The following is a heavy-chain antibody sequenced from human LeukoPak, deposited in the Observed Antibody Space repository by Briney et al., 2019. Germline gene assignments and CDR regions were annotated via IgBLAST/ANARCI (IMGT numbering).Heavy chain of an antibody. J-gene: IGHJ4*02. CDR1: GGSISSGGYY. D-gene: IGHD2-21*02. CDR2: IYYSGST. V-gene: IGHV4-31*03. Sequence: SETLSLTCTVSGGSISSGGYYWGWIRQHPGKGLEWLGYIYYSGSTYYNPSLKSRVTISVDTSKNQFSLKLSSVTAADTAVYYCARYCGGDCYSMGPDYWGQGTLVTVSS. CDR3: ARYCGGDCYSMGPDY.